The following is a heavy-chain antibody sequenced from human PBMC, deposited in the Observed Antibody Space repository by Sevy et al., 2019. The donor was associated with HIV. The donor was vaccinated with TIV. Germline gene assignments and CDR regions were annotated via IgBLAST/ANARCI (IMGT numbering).Heavy chain of an antibody. V-gene: IGHV4-61*02. CDR1: GGSIRSGRYY. J-gene: IGHJ4*02. CDR3: ARAERDGYNYGYFDS. CDR2: IFPSGGS. D-gene: IGHD5-12*01. Sequence: SETLSLTCTVSGGSIRSGRYYWTWIRQPAGKGLEWIGRIFPSGGSNFHPSMMSRVSMSIDTSKKQFSLRLTSVTAADTAVYYCARAERDGYNYGYFDSWGPGTLVTVSS.